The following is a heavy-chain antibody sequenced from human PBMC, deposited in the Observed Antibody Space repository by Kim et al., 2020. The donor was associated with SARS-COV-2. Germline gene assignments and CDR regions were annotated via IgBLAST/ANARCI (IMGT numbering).Heavy chain of an antibody. CDR2: YYRGST. J-gene: IGHJ4*02. Sequence: YYRGSTTYNPSLKSRVTISVDTSKNQFSLKLSSVTAADTAVYYCVRGFDYWGQGTLVTVSS. D-gene: IGHD3-10*01. V-gene: IGHV4-59*08. CDR3: VRGFDY.